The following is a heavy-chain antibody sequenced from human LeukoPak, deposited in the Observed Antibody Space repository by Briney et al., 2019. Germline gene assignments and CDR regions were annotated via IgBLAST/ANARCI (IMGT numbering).Heavy chain of an antibody. CDR1: GFTFSDYS. V-gene: IGHV3-21*06. J-gene: IGHJ4*02. D-gene: IGHD2-2*01. Sequence: GGSLRLSCAASGFTFSDYSMNWVRQTPRKGLEWVSCISGSGSYIYYADSVKGRFTISRDNAKNSLHLQVNSLRAEDTAVYYCARSRDQLLSVWGQGTLVTVSS. CDR3: ARSRDQLLSV. CDR2: ISGSGSYI.